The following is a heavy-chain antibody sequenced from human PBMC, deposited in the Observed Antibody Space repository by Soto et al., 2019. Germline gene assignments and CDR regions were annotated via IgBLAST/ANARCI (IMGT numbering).Heavy chain of an antibody. Sequence: PGGSLRLSCAASGFSFSDNYMNWVRQAPGKGLEWLSYISNRGSTIYYADSVKGRFTISRDDAKNSLYLQMNSLRAEDTALYFCVLDSYDSTGYSLDYRGQGTLVTVSS. CDR1: GFSFSDNY. CDR3: VLDSYDSTGYSLDY. D-gene: IGHD3-22*01. V-gene: IGHV3-11*01. CDR2: ISNRGSTI. J-gene: IGHJ4*02.